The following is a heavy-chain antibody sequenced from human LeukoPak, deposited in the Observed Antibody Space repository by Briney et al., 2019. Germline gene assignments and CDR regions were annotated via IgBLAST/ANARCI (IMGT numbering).Heavy chain of an antibody. CDR2: IIPIFGTA. CDR1: GGTFSSYA. CDR3: ASSSDWNYVEYYYYGMDV. V-gene: IGHV1-69*06. D-gene: IGHD1-7*01. Sequence: GASVKVSCKASGGTFSSYAISWVRQAPGQGLEWMGGIIPIFGTANYAQKFQGRVAITADKSTSTAYMELSSLRSEDTAVYYCASSSDWNYVEYYYYGMDVWGQGTTVTVSS. J-gene: IGHJ6*02.